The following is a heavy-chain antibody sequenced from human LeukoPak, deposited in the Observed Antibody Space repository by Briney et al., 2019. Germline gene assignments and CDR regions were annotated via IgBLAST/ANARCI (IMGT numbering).Heavy chain of an antibody. CDR1: GGTFSSYA. J-gene: IGHJ5*02. D-gene: IGHD3-10*01. CDR3: ARGGLLWFGELPRWFGP. V-gene: IGHV1-69*06. CDR2: IIPIFGTA. Sequence: SVKVSCKASGGTFSSYAIGWVRQAPGQGLEWMGGIIPIFGTANYAQKFQGRVTITADKSTSTAYMELSSLRSEDTAVYYCARGGLLWFGELPRWFGPWGQGTLVTVSS.